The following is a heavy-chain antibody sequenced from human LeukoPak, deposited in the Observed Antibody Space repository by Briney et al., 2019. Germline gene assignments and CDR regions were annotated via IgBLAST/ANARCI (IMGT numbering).Heavy chain of an antibody. CDR3: ARDLYTAVAGYYYYYGMDV. D-gene: IGHD6-19*01. Sequence: SETLSLTCTVSSGSISSSSYYWGWIRQPPGQGLEWIGTIYYSGSTYYNPSLKSRVTISVDTSKNQFSLKLSSVTAADTAVYYCARDLYTAVAGYYYYYGMDVWGQGTTVTVSS. V-gene: IGHV4-39*02. CDR2: IYYSGST. CDR1: SGSISSSSYY. J-gene: IGHJ6*02.